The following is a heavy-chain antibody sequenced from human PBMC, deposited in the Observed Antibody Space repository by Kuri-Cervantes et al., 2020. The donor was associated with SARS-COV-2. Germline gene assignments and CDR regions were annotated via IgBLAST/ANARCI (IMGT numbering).Heavy chain of an antibody. CDR3: ARVFTTPSGTDAFDI. V-gene: IGHV4-59*11. CDR1: GGSISSHY. Sequence: SETLSLTCTVSGGSISSHYWSWIRQPPGKGLEWIGYIYYSGSTNYNPSLKSRVTISVDTSKNQFSLKLSSVTAADTAVYYCARVFTTPSGTDAFDIWGQGTMVTVSS. J-gene: IGHJ3*02. D-gene: IGHD2-15*01. CDR2: IYYSGST.